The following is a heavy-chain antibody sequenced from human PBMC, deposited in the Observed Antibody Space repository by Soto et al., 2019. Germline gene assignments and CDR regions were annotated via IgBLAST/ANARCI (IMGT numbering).Heavy chain of an antibody. Sequence: QVQLVQSGAEVKKPGASVKVSCKASGYTFTSYGISWVRQAPGQGLGWMGWISAYNGNTNYAQKLQGRVTMTTDTSTSTAYMGLRSLRSDDTAVYYCAREADIVVVPAAMGGMDVWGKGTTVTVSS. CDR3: AREADIVVVPAAMGGMDV. J-gene: IGHJ6*04. CDR2: ISAYNGNT. V-gene: IGHV1-18*01. CDR1: GYTFTSYG. D-gene: IGHD2-2*01.